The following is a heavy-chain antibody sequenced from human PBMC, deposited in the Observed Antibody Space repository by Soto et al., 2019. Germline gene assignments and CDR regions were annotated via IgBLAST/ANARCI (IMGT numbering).Heavy chain of an antibody. CDR3: ARTPFTMIVVDSVY. CDR1: GYTFTSYG. V-gene: IGHV1-18*01. D-gene: IGHD3-22*01. CDR2: ISAYNGNT. J-gene: IGHJ4*02. Sequence: GASVKVSCKASGYTFTSYGISWVRQAPGQGLEWMGWISAYNGNTTDAQKLQGRVTMTTDTSTSTAYMELRSLRSDDTAVYYCARTPFTMIVVDSVYWGQGTLVTVSS.